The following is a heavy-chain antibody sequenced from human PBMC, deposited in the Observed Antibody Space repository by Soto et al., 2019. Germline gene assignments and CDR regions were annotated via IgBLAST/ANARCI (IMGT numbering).Heavy chain of an antibody. J-gene: IGHJ4*02. V-gene: IGHV3-23*01. CDR2: IDGSGGIT. Sequence: QLLQSGGGVVPPGGSLTLSCAASVFTFGTTDMSWVRQAPGEGLEWVLTIDGSGGITYYADSVKGLFTIPRDNSRDTLYLEMNILRAADAALYYCVKNSGWFTTGGQGSLFTVTS. CDR1: VFTFGTTD. CDR3: VKNSGWFTT. D-gene: IGHD6-19*01.